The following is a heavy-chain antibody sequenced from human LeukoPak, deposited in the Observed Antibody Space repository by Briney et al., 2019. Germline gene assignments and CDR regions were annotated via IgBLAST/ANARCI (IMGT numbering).Heavy chain of an antibody. D-gene: IGHD3-22*01. Sequence: ASVKVSYKASGYTFTSYYMHWVRQAPGQGLEWMGIINPSGGSTSYAQKFQGRVTMTRDTSTSTVYMELSSLRSEDTAVYYCARPLYYYDSSGYYRYWGQGTLVTVSS. J-gene: IGHJ4*02. V-gene: IGHV1-46*01. CDR3: ARPLYYYDSSGYYRY. CDR2: INPSGGST. CDR1: GYTFTSYY.